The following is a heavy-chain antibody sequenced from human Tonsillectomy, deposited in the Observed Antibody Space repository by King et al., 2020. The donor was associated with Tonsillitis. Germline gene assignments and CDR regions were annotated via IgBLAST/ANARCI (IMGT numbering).Heavy chain of an antibody. CDR2: IIPILGIA. J-gene: IGHJ4*02. CDR1: GGTFSSYA. D-gene: IGHD6-19*01. CDR3: ARVGGSSGWSFDY. V-gene: IGHV1-69*09. Sequence: QLVQSGAEVKKPGSSVKVSCKASGGTFSSYAISWVRQAPGQGLEWMGRIIPILGIANYALKFQGRVTITADKSTSTAYMELSSLRSEDTAVYYCARVGGSSGWSFDYWGQGTLVTVSS.